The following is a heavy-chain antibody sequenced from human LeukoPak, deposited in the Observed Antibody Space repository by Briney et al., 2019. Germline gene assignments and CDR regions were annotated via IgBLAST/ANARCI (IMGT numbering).Heavy chain of an antibody. Sequence: SVKVSCKASGGTFSSYAISWVRQAPGQGLEWMGGIIPIFGTANYAQKFQGRVTITADESTSTAYMELSSLRSEDTAVYYCARETYYDSSGYFYEPYSFDYWGQGTLVTVSS. CDR1: GGTFSSYA. D-gene: IGHD3-22*01. V-gene: IGHV1-69*13. CDR2: IIPIFGTA. CDR3: ARETYYDSSGYFYEPYSFDY. J-gene: IGHJ4*02.